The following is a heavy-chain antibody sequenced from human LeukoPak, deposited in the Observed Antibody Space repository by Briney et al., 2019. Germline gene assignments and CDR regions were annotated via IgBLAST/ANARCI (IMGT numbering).Heavy chain of an antibody. Sequence: GGSLRLSCAASGFTFSSYAMSWVRQAPGKGLEWVSGISGSGGSTYYADSVKGRFTISRDNSKNTLYLHMNSLRAEDTALYYCASAREYCGSAECYEYFQHWGQGTLVTVSS. J-gene: IGHJ1*01. D-gene: IGHD2-21*01. CDR2: ISGSGGST. CDR1: GFTFSSYA. V-gene: IGHV3-23*01. CDR3: ASAREYCGSAECYEYFQH.